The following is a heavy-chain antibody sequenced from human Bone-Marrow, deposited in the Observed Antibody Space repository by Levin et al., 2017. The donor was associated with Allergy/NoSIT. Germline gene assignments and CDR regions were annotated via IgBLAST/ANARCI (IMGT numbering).Heavy chain of an antibody. J-gene: IGHJ6*03. Sequence: SETLSLTCTVSGGSISSNGYYWGWIRQPPGKGLEWIGNIYYSGSTHYNPSLKSRVTISADTSKNQFSLKLSSVTAADTAVFYCARQPATFIYYYIDVWGKGTTVTVSS. CDR1: GGSISSNGYY. V-gene: IGHV4-39*01. CDR2: IYYSGST. CDR3: ARQPATFIYYYIDV.